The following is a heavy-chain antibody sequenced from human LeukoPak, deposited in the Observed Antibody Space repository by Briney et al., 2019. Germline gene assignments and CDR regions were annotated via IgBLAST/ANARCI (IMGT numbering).Heavy chain of an antibody. V-gene: IGHV3-21*01. CDR3: ARDLGTTMITSLGY. CDR2: ISSSSTYI. Sequence: GGSLRLTCAASGFTFSSYTMNWVRQAPGKGLEWVSSISSSSTYIYYADSVEGRFTISRDNAENSLFLEMNSLRAEDTAVYYCARDLGTTMITSLGYWGQGTLVTVSS. CDR1: GFTFSSYT. D-gene: IGHD3-22*01. J-gene: IGHJ4*02.